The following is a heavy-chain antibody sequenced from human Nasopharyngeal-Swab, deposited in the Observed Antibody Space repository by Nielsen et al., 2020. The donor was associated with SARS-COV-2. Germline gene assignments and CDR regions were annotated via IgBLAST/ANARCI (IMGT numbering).Heavy chain of an antibody. J-gene: IGHJ6*03. D-gene: IGHD1-26*01. V-gene: IGHV4-34*01. CDR1: GGTLNGFH. CDR3: AREGRWDPYYYYYMDV. Sequence: SQTLSLTCVVFGGTLNGFHWKWIRQTPGKGLEWIGEINDRGSGNYNPSLGSRVTISAGTSNTQFSLKLSSVTAADTAVYYCAREGRWDPYYYYYMDVWGKGTTVTVSS. CDR2: INDRGSG.